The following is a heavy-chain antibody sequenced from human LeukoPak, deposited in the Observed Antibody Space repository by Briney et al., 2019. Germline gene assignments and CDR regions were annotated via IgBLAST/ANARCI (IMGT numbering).Heavy chain of an antibody. V-gene: IGHV6-1*01. D-gene: IGHD3/OR15-3a*01. CDR1: GDSVSSNSAA. CDR3: ARDWTGDLNFDN. Sequence: SQTLSLTCAISGDSVSSNSAAWTWIRQSPSRGLEWLGRTYYRSKWYKNYAVSVKSRININPDTSKNQFSLQLNSVTPEDTAVYYCARDWTGDLNFDNGGQGTLDTVSS. J-gene: IGHJ4*02. CDR2: TYYRSKWYK.